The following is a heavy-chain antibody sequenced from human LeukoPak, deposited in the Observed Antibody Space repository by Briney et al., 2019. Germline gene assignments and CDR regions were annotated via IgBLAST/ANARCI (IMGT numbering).Heavy chain of an antibody. CDR1: GFTFSTYA. CDR3: VKLAAPGAIWYFDL. D-gene: IGHD3-10*01. J-gene: IGHJ2*01. Sequence: PGGCLRLSCSPSGFTFSTYAMHWVRQAPGKGLKDVSAISSNGGSTYYADSVKGRFTISRDNSKNTLYLQMSSLRTEDSAIYYCVKLAAPGAIWYFDLWGRGTLVTVSS. CDR2: ISSNGGST. V-gene: IGHV3-64D*09.